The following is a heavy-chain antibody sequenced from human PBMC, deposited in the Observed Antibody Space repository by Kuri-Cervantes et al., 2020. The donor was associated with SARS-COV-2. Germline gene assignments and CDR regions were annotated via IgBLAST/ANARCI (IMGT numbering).Heavy chain of an antibody. CDR1: GFIFSGHW. J-gene: IGHJ4*02. Sequence: GESLKISCAASGFIFSGHWIHWVRQAPGKGLVWVSRINPDGSYTNNADSVKGRFTLSRDNAKNMLFLQMNNLRAEDTAVYYCVRDGDHWNFDYWGQGTLVTVSS. CDR3: VRDGDHWNFDY. CDR2: INPDGSYT. V-gene: IGHV3-74*01. D-gene: IGHD1-1*01.